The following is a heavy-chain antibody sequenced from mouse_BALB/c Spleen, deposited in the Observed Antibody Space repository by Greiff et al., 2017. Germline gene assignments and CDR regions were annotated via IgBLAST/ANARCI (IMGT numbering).Heavy chain of an antibody. CDR3: TRGGKGAWFAY. CDR1: GYTFTSYY. Sequence: QVQLKQPGAELVKPGASVKLSCKASGYTFTSYYMYWVKQRPGQGLEWIGGINPSNGGTNFNEKFKSKATLTVDKSSSTAYMQLSSLTSEDSAVYYCTRGGKGAWFAYWGQGTLVTVSA. D-gene: IGHD2-1*01. CDR2: INPSNGGT. V-gene: IGHV1S81*02. J-gene: IGHJ3*01.